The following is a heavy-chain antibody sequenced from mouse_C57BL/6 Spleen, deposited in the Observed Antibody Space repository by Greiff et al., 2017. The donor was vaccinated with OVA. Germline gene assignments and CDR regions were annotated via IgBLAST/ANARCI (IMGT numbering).Heavy chain of an antibody. CDR1: GFSLTSYA. CDR2: IWTGGGT. D-gene: IGHD2-4*01. CDR3: ARGGPFYYDYENGYFDV. V-gene: IGHV2-9-1*01. J-gene: IGHJ1*03. Sequence: VKLKESGPGLVAPSQSLSITCTVSGFSLTSYAISWVRQPPGKGLEWLGVIWTGGGTNYNSALKSRLSISKDNSKSQVFLKMNSLQTDDTARYYCARGGPFYYDYENGYFDVWGTGTTVTVSS.